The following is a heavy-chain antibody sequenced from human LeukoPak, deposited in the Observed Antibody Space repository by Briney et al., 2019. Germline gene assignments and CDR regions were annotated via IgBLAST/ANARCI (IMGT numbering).Heavy chain of an antibody. CDR1: GFTFSSYA. D-gene: IGHD2-2*02. J-gene: IGHJ4*02. CDR3: ARSCSSTSCYSDY. Sequence: GGSLRLSCAASGFTFSSYAMSWVRQAPGKGLEWASAISGSGGSTYYADSVKGRFTISRDNSKNTLYLQMNSLRAEDTAVYYCARSCSSTSCYSDYWGQGTLVTVSS. V-gene: IGHV3-23*01. CDR2: ISGSGGST.